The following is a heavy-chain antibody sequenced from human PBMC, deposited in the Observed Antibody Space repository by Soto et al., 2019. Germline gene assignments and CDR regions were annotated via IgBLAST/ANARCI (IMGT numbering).Heavy chain of an antibody. CDR3: ARSIVAAGNRWFDP. V-gene: IGHV2-70*04. CDR2: IDWDDDK. CDR1: GFSLSTSGMR. D-gene: IGHD6-13*01. Sequence: VSGPTLVNPTQTLTLTCTFSGFSLSTSGMRVSWIRQPPGKALEWLARIDWDDDKLYSTSLKTRLTISKDTSKHQVVLTMTNMDPVDTATYYCARSIVAAGNRWFDPWGQGTLVTVSS. J-gene: IGHJ5*02.